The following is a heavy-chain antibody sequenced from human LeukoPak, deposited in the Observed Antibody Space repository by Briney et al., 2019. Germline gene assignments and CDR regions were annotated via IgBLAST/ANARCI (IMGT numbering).Heavy chain of an antibody. Sequence: ASVKVSCKFSGYTLSELSMHWVRQSPGKGLEWMGGFDPEDGETIYAQKFQGRVTMTRDTSTSTVYMELSSLRSEDTAVYYCARDGGNWNYVGYFDYWGQGTLVTVSS. J-gene: IGHJ4*02. V-gene: IGHV1-24*01. CDR1: GYTLSELS. D-gene: IGHD1-7*01. CDR2: FDPEDGET. CDR3: ARDGGNWNYVGYFDY.